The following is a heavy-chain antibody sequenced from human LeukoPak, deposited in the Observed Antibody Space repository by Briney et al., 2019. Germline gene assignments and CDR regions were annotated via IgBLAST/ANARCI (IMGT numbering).Heavy chain of an antibody. CDR1: GFTFSSHW. Sequence: GGSLRLSCVVSGFTFSSHWMHWVRQAPGKGLVWVSRLSTDGRSTNYADSVKGRLTISRDDARNTLYLQMNSLRAEDTGVYSCARAISGTRNGLDVWGQGTTVTVSS. CDR2: LSTDGRST. D-gene: IGHD1-26*01. V-gene: IGHV3-74*01. CDR3: ARAISGTRNGLDV. J-gene: IGHJ6*02.